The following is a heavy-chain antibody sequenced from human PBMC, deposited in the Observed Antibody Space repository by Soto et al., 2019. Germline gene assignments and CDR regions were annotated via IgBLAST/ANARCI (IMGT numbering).Heavy chain of an antibody. CDR1: GGSISSGDYY. D-gene: IGHD3-22*01. J-gene: IGHJ4*02. Sequence: SETLSLTCTVSGGSISSGDYYWSWIRQPPGKGLEWIGYIYYSGSTYYNPSLKSRVTISVDTSKNQFSLKLSSVTAADTAVYYCTILTYYYDSSGYYYYGAFDYWGQGTLVTVSS. CDR2: IYYSGST. CDR3: TILTYYYDSSGYYYYGAFDY. V-gene: IGHV4-30-4*01.